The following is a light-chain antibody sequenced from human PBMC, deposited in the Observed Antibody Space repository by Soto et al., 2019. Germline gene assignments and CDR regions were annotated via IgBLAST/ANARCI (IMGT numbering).Light chain of an antibody. CDR3: QQSYSTPPT. V-gene: IGKV1-39*01. J-gene: IGKJ1*01. Sequence: DIHMTQSPSSLSASVGDRVTITCRASQSISSYLNWYQQKPGKAPKLLISAASSLQSGVPSRFSGSGSGADFTLTISSLQPEDFATYYCQQSYSTPPTFGQGTKVDIK. CDR2: AAS. CDR1: QSISSY.